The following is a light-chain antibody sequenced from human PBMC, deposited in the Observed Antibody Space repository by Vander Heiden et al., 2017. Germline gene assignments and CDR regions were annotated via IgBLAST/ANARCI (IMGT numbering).Light chain of an antibody. CDR2: EIS. V-gene: IGLV2-14*01. J-gene: IGLJ1*01. CDR1: SSDVGDNNY. CDR3: TTYTSSSTAV. Sequence: QSALTQPASVSGSPGQSITISCTGTSSDVGDNNYVAWYQQSPAEAPKLMIYEISHRPSGVSTRFSGSKSCNTASLTISGLHAVADAVYYCTTYTSSSTAVFGTGTKVTVL.